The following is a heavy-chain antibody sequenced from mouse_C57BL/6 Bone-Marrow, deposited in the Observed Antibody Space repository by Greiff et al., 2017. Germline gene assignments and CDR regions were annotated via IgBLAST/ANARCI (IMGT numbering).Heavy chain of an antibody. D-gene: IGHD1-1*01. CDR3: ARDYDGSSPLAMDY. CDR2: LYIGNGYT. Sequence: VQLQQSGAELVRPGSSVKMSCKTSGYTFTSYGINWVKQRPGQGLEWIGYLYIGNGYTEYNEKFKGKATLTSDTSSSTPYMQLSSLTSDDSAIDFFARDYDGSSPLAMDYWGQGTSVTVSS. V-gene: IGHV1-58*01. CDR1: GYTFTSYG. J-gene: IGHJ4*01.